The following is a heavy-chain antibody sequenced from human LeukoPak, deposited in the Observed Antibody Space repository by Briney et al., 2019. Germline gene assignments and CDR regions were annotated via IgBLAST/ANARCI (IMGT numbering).Heavy chain of an antibody. CDR2: IFYSGST. Sequence: SETLSLTCTVSGGSISTSNYYWGWIRQPPGKGLEWIGNIFYSGSTNYSPSLRSRVTISLDTSRNQFSLKLNSVTAAAMAVCFFAKANGYGLVDIWGRGTMVTVSS. CDR1: GGSISTSNYY. J-gene: IGHJ3*02. V-gene: IGHV4-39*07. D-gene: IGHD3-10*01. CDR3: AKANGYGLVDI.